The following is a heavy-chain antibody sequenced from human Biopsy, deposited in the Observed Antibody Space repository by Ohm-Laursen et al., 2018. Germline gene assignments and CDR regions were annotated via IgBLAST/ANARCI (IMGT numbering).Heavy chain of an antibody. Sequence: SVKVSCKASGYTFTNYNVNWVRQATGQGLEWMGWMNPNSGNTGYAQKFQGRVTMTRDTSISTAYVDLSSLRSDDTAVYYCTRGGYYYDSLAYYYWFDPWGQGTRVTVSS. CDR1: GYTFTNYN. CDR2: MNPNSGNT. D-gene: IGHD3-22*01. J-gene: IGHJ5*02. V-gene: IGHV1-8*01. CDR3: TRGGYYYDSLAYYYWFDP.